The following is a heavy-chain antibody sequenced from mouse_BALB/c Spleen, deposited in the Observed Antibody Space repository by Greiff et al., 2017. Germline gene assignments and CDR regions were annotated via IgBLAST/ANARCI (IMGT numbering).Heavy chain of an antibody. CDR2: IYPGNSDT. V-gene: IGHV1-5*01. J-gene: IGHJ1*01. D-gene: IGHD4-1*02. CDR3: TRPHNWDGGYFDV. Sequence: DVKLQESGTVLARPGASVKMSCKASGYTFTSYWMHWVKQRPGQGLEWIGAIYPGNSDTSYNQKFKGKAKLTAVTSTSTAYMELSSLTNEDSAVYYGTRPHNWDGGYFDVWGAGTTVTVSS. CDR1: GYTFTSYW.